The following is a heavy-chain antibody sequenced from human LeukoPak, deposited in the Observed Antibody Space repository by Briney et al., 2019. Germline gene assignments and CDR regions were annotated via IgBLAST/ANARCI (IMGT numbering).Heavy chain of an antibody. D-gene: IGHD1-26*01. Sequence: GGSLRLSCAASGFTFSSYSMNWVRQAPGKGLEWVSSISSSSSYIYYADSVKGRFTISRDNAKNSLYLQMNSLRAEDTAVYYCARVEAAEWELLPRYWGQGTLVTVSS. CDR1: GFTFSSYS. J-gene: IGHJ4*02. CDR2: ISSSSSYI. CDR3: ARVEAAEWELLPRY. V-gene: IGHV3-21*01.